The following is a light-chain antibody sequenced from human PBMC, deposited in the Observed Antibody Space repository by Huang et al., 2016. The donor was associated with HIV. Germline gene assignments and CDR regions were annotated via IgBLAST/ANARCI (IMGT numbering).Light chain of an antibody. CDR1: QSVSSN. Sequence: EIVMTQSPATLSVSPGERATLSCRASQSVSSNLAWYQQKPGQAPRLLIYGASTRATGIPARVSGSGSGTEFTLTISSLQSEDFAVYYCQQYNNWPPNPTFGQGTKVEIK. J-gene: IGKJ1*01. V-gene: IGKV3-15*01. CDR3: QQYNNWPPNPT. CDR2: GAS.